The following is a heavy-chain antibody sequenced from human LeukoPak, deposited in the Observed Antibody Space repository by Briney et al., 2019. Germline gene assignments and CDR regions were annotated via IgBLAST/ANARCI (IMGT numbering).Heavy chain of an antibody. Sequence: GSSLRLSCAASGFSFSTFVMHWVRQAPGKGLEWVAVIWYDGSNKYYADSVKGRFTISRDNSKNTLYLQMNSLRAEDTAVYYCARNVYYYDSSGYLDPYFDYWGQGTLVTVSS. CDR2: IWYDGSNK. CDR1: GFSFSTFV. V-gene: IGHV3-33*01. D-gene: IGHD3-22*01. CDR3: ARNVYYYDSSGYLDPYFDY. J-gene: IGHJ4*02.